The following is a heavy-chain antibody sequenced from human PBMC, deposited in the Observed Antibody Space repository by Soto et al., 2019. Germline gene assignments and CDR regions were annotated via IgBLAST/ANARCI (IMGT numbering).Heavy chain of an antibody. CDR1: GYTFASYV. Sequence: ASVKVSCKAFGYTFASYVIIWVRQAPGQGLEWMGWIRAYDANTNYAQKLQDRVTMTTDTSTSTAYMELRSLRSDDTAIYYCARGTTVTGYYYYMDVWGKGTTVTVSS. J-gene: IGHJ6*03. CDR3: ARGTTVTGYYYYMDV. CDR2: IRAYDANT. D-gene: IGHD4-17*01. V-gene: IGHV1-18*01.